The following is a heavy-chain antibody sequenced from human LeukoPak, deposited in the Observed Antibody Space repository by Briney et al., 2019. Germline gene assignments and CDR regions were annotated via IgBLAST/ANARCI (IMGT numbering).Heavy chain of an antibody. V-gene: IGHV4-39*07. J-gene: IGHJ4*02. CDR1: GGSISSSSYY. CDR2: IYYSGST. Sequence: PSETLSLTCTVSGGSISSSSYYWGWIRQPPGKGLEWIGSIYYSGSTYYNPSLKSRVTISVDTSKDQFSLKLSSVTAADTAVYYCARGRYYFDYWGQGTLVTVSS. CDR3: ARGRYYFDY.